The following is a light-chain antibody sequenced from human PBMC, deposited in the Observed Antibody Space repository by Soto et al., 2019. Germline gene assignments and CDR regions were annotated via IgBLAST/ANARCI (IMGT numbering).Light chain of an antibody. CDR2: GAS. CDR3: QQYNDWRT. V-gene: IGKV3D-15*01. J-gene: IGKJ1*01. Sequence: EIVMTQSPATLSVSPWERATLSCRASQSVSSNLAWYQQKPGQAPRLLIYGASSRATGIPARFRGSGSGTEFTLTISSLQSEDFAVYYCQQYNDWRTFGQGTKVDIK. CDR1: QSVSSN.